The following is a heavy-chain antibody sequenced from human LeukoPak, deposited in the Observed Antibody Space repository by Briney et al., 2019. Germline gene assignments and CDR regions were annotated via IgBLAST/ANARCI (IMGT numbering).Heavy chain of an antibody. CDR2: MNPNSGNT. CDR3: ARGLNGTTWYYYYYYYMDV. Sequence: ASVKVSCKASGYTFTSCDINWVRQATGQGLEWMGWMNPNSGNTGYAQKFQGRVTMTRNTSISTAYMELSSLRSEDTAVYYCARGLNGTTWYYYYYYYMDVWGKGTTVTVSS. CDR1: GYTFTSCD. J-gene: IGHJ6*03. D-gene: IGHD1-7*01. V-gene: IGHV1-8*01.